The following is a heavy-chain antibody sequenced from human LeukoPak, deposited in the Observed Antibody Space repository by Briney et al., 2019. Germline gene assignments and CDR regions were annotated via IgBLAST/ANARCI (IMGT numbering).Heavy chain of an antibody. V-gene: IGHV3-23*01. Sequence: GGSLRLSCAASGFTFSSYAMAWVRQAPGKGLEWVSGIRGSGGSTYYADFVKGRFTISRDNSKNTLYLLMNSLRAEDTAVYYCAKDPRVGASAAEYFQYWGQGTLVTVSS. CDR3: AKDPRVGASAAEYFQY. J-gene: IGHJ1*01. D-gene: IGHD1-26*01. CDR1: GFTFSSYA. CDR2: IRGSGGST.